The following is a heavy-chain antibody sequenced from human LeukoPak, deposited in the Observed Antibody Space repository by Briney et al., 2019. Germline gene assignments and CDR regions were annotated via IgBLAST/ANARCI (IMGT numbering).Heavy chain of an antibody. CDR1: GGSISSYY. Sequence: SETLSLTCTVSGGSISSYYWSWIRQPPGKGLEWIGSIYYSGSTYYNPSLKSRVTISVDTSKNQFSLKLSSVTAADTAVYYCARRAYYYGSGSHFDYWGQGTLVTVSS. D-gene: IGHD3-10*01. V-gene: IGHV4-59*05. J-gene: IGHJ4*02. CDR2: IYYSGST. CDR3: ARRAYYYGSGSHFDY.